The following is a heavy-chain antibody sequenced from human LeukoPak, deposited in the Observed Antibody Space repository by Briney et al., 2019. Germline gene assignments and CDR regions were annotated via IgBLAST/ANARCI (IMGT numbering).Heavy chain of an antibody. J-gene: IGHJ4*02. CDR1: GFTFSASA. Sequence: GGSLRLSCEASGFTFSASAVHWVRQASGKGLEWIGRIRSKTNNYATAYADSLKGRFTVSRDDSKNTAYLQMNSLKTEDSAVYFCARDSSSEGPLEYWGQGTRVTVSP. D-gene: IGHD3-22*01. CDR3: ARDSSSEGPLEY. CDR2: IRSKTNNYAT. V-gene: IGHV3-73*01.